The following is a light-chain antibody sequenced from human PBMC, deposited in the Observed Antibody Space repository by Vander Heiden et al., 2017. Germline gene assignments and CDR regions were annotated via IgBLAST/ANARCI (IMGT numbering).Light chain of an antibody. CDR2: CVS. CDR3: QQYNSYSRT. J-gene: IGKJ1*01. Sequence: EIHMTQSPSTLSASVGDGVPIPCRASQSISQWLAWYQQKPGRPPKLLIYCVSSRESGVPSRFSGSGSGTDFTLTISSLQPEDLATYFCQQYNSYSRTFGQGTKVEIK. V-gene: IGKV1-5*01. CDR1: QSISQW.